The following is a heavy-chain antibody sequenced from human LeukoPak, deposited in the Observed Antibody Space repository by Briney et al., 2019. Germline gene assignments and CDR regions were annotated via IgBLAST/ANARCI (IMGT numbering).Heavy chain of an antibody. Sequence: SETLSLTCTVSGGSISSSSYYWGWIRQPPGEGLEWIGSIYYSGSTYYNPSLKSRVTISVDTSKNQFSLKLSSVTAADTAVYFCARGVRSTVVPHFDFWGQGTKVTVSS. CDR3: ARGVRSTVVPHFDF. J-gene: IGHJ4*02. V-gene: IGHV4-39*07. CDR2: IYYSGST. CDR1: GGSISSSSYY. D-gene: IGHD4-23*01.